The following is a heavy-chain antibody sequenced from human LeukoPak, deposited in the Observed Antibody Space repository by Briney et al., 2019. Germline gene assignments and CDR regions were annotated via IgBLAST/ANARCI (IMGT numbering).Heavy chain of an antibody. CDR3: ARAPTSGYPYYYYGMDV. D-gene: IGHD3-22*01. CDR2: IYHSGST. CDR1: GGSISSGGYS. V-gene: IGHV4-30-2*01. Sequence: SQTLSLTCAVSGGSISSGGYSWSWIRQPPGKGLEWIGYIYHSGSTYYNPSLKSRVTISVDRSKNQFSLKLSSVTAADTAVYYCARAPTSGYPYYYYGMDVWGQGTTATVSS. J-gene: IGHJ6*02.